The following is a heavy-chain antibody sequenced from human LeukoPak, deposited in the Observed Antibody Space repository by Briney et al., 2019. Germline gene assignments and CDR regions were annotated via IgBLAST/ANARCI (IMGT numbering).Heavy chain of an antibody. J-gene: IGHJ5*02. D-gene: IGHD3-10*01. CDR3: ARDVARSGDLLRWFDP. Sequence: PSETLSFTCTVSGGSMSSRYWSWIRQPPGKGLEWIGYVYYSGTTNSNPSLKSRVTISVDTSKNQFSLNLRSVTAADTAVYYSARDVARSGDLLRWFDPWGQGTLVIVSS. V-gene: IGHV4-59*11. CDR1: GGSMSSRY. CDR2: VYYSGTT.